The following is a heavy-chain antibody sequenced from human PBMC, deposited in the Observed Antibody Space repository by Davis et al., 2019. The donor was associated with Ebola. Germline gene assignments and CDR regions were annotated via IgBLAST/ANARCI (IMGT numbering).Heavy chain of an antibody. CDR2: IWYDGSNK. V-gene: IGHV3-33*01. J-gene: IGHJ4*02. D-gene: IGHD3-3*01. CDR3: ARDISRGVLEWLWDY. Sequence: GESLKISCAASGFTFSSYGMHWVRQAPGKGLEWVAVIWYDGSNKYYADSVKGRFTISRDNSKNTLYLQMNSLRAEDTAVYYCARDISRGVLEWLWDYWGQGTLVTVSP. CDR1: GFTFSSYG.